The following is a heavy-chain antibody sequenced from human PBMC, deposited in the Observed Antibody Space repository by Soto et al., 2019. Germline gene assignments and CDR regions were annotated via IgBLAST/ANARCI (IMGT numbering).Heavy chain of an antibody. D-gene: IGHD2-21*01. CDR3: ARGISLIVEVQRDAPDKYYFDS. CDR1: GGSFSGHF. V-gene: IGHV4-34*01. Sequence: QVQLQQWGAGLLKPSEPLSLTCAVYGGSFSGHFWSWIRQPPGKGLEWIGEINHSGSTNFNPSLKRLVTISVDTSKNQFSLKVNSLTAADTAVYYCARGISLIVEVQRDAPDKYYFDSWGQGTVVTVSS. CDR2: INHSGST. J-gene: IGHJ4*02.